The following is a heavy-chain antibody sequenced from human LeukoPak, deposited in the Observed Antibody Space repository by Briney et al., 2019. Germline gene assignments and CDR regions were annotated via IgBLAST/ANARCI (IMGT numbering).Heavy chain of an antibody. Sequence: GGSLRLSCVASGFIVSSDYMSWVRQAPGKGLEWVSVIYSGGRTYYADSAKGRFTISRDNSKNTLYLQMNSLRAEDTAVYYCAKGGYSYGYAYWGQGTLVTVSS. D-gene: IGHD5-18*01. V-gene: IGHV3-53*01. CDR2: IYSGGRT. J-gene: IGHJ4*02. CDR1: GFIVSSDY. CDR3: AKGGYSYGYAY.